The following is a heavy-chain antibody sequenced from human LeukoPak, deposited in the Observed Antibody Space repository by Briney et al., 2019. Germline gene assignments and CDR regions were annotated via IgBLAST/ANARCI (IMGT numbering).Heavy chain of an antibody. V-gene: IGHV3-7*01. CDR1: GFMFTSYW. CDR3: ARITVVVLGRNLYFDL. Sequence: GGSLRLSCAASGFMFTSYWMTWVRQAPGKGPEWVATINQDGSEKYYVDSVKGRFTISRDNAKNSLYLEMSSLTAEDTAEYYCARITVVVLGRNLYFDLWGQGTLVAVSS. CDR2: INQDGSEK. J-gene: IGHJ4*02. D-gene: IGHD2-15*01.